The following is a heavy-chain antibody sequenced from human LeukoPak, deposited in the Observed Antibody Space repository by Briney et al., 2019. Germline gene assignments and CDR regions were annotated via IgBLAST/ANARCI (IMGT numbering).Heavy chain of an antibody. CDR1: GFTVSGNY. D-gene: IGHD5-24*01. CDR3: ARDNSPSDGYILFDD. CDR2: IYPNGYT. Sequence: GGSLRLSCAASGFTVSGNYMNWVRQAPGKGLEWVSIIYPNGYTYYADSVKGQFTISRDNSKNTLYLQMNSLRAEDAALYFCARDNSPSDGYILFDDWGQGTLVTVSS. J-gene: IGHJ5*02. V-gene: IGHV3-53*01.